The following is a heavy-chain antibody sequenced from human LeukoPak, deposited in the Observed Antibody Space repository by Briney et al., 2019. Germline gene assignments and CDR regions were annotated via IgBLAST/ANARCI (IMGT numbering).Heavy chain of an antibody. V-gene: IGHV1-46*01. CDR1: GYTFSNYY. J-gene: IGHJ4*02. CDR2: INPTGTGT. CDR3: ARGESGGYFDY. Sequence: ASVKVSCKASGYTFSNYYMHWVRQAPGRGLEWMGLINPTGTGTNYAQKFRGRVTLTRDTSTTTVYMELSSLRSEDSAVYYCARGESGGYFDYWGQGTLVTVSS. D-gene: IGHD2-8*02.